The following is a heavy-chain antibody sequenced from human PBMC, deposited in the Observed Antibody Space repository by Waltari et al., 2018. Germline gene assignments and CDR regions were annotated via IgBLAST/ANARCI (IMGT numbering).Heavy chain of an antibody. D-gene: IGHD4-17*01. J-gene: IGHJ4*02. CDR2: IYPGDSDT. Sequence: EVQLVQSGAEVKKPGESLKISCKGSGSSFTSYWIGWVRQMPGKGLEWMGIIYPGDSDTRYSPSFQGQVTISADKSISTAYLQWSSLKASDTAMYYCARLGPYGDYSIAAKGYFDYWGQGTLVTVSS. CDR1: GSSFTSYW. V-gene: IGHV5-51*03. CDR3: ARLGPYGDYSIAAKGYFDY.